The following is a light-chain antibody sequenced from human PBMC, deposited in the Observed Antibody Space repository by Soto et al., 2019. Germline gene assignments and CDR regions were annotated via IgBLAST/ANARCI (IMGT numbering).Light chain of an antibody. Sequence: EIVFTQSPCTLSFSPWERSTLSCRASQSVSSSYLAWYQQKPGQAPRLLIYDASNRATGIPARFSGSGSGTDFTLTISSLEPEDFAVYYCQQRSNWTFGQGTRLEIK. J-gene: IGKJ5*01. V-gene: IGKV3D-20*02. CDR2: DAS. CDR1: QSVSSSY. CDR3: QQRSNWT.